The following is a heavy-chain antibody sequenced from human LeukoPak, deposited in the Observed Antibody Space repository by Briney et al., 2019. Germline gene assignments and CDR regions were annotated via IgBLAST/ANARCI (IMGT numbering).Heavy chain of an antibody. J-gene: IGHJ5*02. CDR3: VRGTDYYDSSGRVDP. V-gene: IGHV4-38-2*02. CDR2: IHHSGST. CDR1: GDSISSGHY. Sequence: SETLSLTCTVSGDSISSGHYWDWIRQPPGRGLEWIGSIHHSGSTWYNPSLKSRVTISLDTSQTQISLRVTSVTAADTAVYYCVRGTDYYDSSGRVDPWGQGTLVTVYS. D-gene: IGHD3-22*01.